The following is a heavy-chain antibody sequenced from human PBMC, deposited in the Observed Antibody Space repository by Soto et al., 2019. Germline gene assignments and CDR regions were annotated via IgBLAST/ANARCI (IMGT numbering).Heavy chain of an antibody. Sequence: GESLKISCKGSGYSFTKYWIAWVRQMPGKGLEWMGIINPGDSDTRYSPSFQGQVTFSVDKSISTAYLQWSSLKASGTALYDCARKGLRDAFDIWGQRTMVTVSS. J-gene: IGHJ3*02. D-gene: IGHD4-17*01. CDR3: ARKGLRDAFDI. CDR1: GYSFTKYW. V-gene: IGHV5-51*01. CDR2: INPGDSDT.